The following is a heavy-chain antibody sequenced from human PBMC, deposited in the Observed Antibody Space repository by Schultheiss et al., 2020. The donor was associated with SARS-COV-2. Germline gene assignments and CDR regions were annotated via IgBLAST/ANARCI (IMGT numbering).Heavy chain of an antibody. J-gene: IGHJ3*02. V-gene: IGHV4-59*08. Sequence: SETLSLTCTVSGGSISSYYWSWIRQPPGKGLEWIGYIYYSGSTNYNPSLKSRVTISVDTSKNQFSLKLSSVTAADTAVYYCARQWAVDTAMEIWGQGTMVTVSS. CDR1: GGSISSYY. D-gene: IGHD5-18*01. CDR2: IYYSGST. CDR3: ARQWAVDTAMEI.